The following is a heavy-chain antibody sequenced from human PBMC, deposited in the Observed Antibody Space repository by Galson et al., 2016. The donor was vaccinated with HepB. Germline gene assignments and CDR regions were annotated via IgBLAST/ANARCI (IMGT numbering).Heavy chain of an antibody. J-gene: IGHJ4*02. Sequence: SVKVSCKASGYTFTSYAMHWVRQAPGQRLEWMGWINAGNGNTKYSRKFQGRVTITRDTSASTAYMELSSLRSEDTAVYYWATHVSGYYGQWGQGTLVTVSS. CDR3: ATHVSGYYGQ. D-gene: IGHD3-3*01. CDR2: INAGNGNT. V-gene: IGHV1-3*01. CDR1: GYTFTSYA.